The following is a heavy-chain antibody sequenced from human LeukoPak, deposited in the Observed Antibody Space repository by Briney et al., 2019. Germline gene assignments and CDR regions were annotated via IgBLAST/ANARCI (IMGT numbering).Heavy chain of an antibody. CDR1: GGSISSGGYY. V-gene: IGHV4-31*03. CDR3: ALGSDYYYYMDV. CDR2: IYYSGST. Sequence: PSETLSLTCNVSGGSISSGGYYWSWIRQHPGKGLEWNGYIYYSGSTYYNPSLKSRVTISVDTSKNQFSLKLSSVTAADTAVYYCALGSDYYYYMDVWGKGTTVTVSS. D-gene: IGHD2-21*01. J-gene: IGHJ6*03.